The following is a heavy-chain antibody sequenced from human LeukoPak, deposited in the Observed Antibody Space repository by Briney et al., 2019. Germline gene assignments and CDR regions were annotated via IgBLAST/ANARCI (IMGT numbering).Heavy chain of an antibody. J-gene: IGHJ3*02. CDR1: GGSISSYY. D-gene: IGHD2-15*01. V-gene: IGHV4-59*01. Sequence: SETLSLTCTVSGGSISSYYWSWIRQPPGKGLEWIGYIYYSGSTNYNPSLKSRVTISVVTSKNQFSLKLSSVTAADTAVYYCARDWVYCSGGSCYSLAAFDIWGQGTMVTVSS. CDR2: IYYSGST. CDR3: ARDWVYCSGGSCYSLAAFDI.